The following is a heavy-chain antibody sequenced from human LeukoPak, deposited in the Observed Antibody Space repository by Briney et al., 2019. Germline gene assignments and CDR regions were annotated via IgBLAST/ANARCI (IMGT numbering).Heavy chain of an antibody. CDR3: ARDFSYFGDP. V-gene: IGHV3-7*01. CDR1: GFTFSSFY. Sequence: GGSLRLSCATSGFTFSSFYMTWVRQSPGKGLEWVANIKEDGSEKYYADSVKGRFTISRDNAKNSLYLEMNSLRAEDSAVYYCARDFSYFGDPWGQGTLVTVSS. CDR2: IKEDGSEK. J-gene: IGHJ5*02. D-gene: IGHD3-10*01.